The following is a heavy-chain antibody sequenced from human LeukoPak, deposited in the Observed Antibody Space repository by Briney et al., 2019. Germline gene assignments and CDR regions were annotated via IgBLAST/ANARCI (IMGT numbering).Heavy chain of an antibody. J-gene: IGHJ6*02. V-gene: IGHV4-34*01. CDR3: ARAPGRYCSGGSCYPRRYYYYGMDV. Sequence: SETLSLTCAAYGGSFSGYYWSWIRRPPGKGLEWIGEINHSGSTNYNPSLKSRVTISVDTSKNQFSLKLSSVTAADTAVYYCARAPGRYCSGGSCYPRRYYYYGMDVWGQGTTVTVSS. D-gene: IGHD2-15*01. CDR2: INHSGST. CDR1: GGSFSGYY.